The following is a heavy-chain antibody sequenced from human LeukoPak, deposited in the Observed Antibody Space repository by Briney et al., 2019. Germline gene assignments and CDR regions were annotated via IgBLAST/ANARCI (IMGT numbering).Heavy chain of an antibody. V-gene: IGHV4-34*01. CDR2: INHSGST. CDR3: ARGRRNDYVWGSYRSGYFDY. Sequence: PSETLSLTCAVYGGSFSGYYWSWIRQPPGKGLEWIGEINHSGSTNYNPSLKSRVTISVDTSENQFSLKLSSVTAADTAVYYCARGRRNDYVWGSYRSGYFDYWGQGTLVTVSS. CDR1: GGSFSGYY. D-gene: IGHD3-16*02. J-gene: IGHJ4*02.